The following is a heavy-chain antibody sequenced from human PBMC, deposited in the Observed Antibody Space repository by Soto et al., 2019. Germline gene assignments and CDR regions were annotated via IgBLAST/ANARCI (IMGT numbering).Heavy chain of an antibody. J-gene: IGHJ5*02. D-gene: IGHD3-3*01. V-gene: IGHV4-39*01. CDR3: ASSYIVLRFLEWLPPNWFDP. CDR2: IYYSGST. CDR1: GGSISSSSYY. Sequence: QLQLQESGPGLVKPSETLSLTCTVSGGSISSSSYYWGWIRQPPGKGLEWIGSIYYSGSTYYNPSLKSRVTISVDTSKNPFSLKLSSVTAADSAVYYCASSYIVLRFLEWLPPNWFDPWGQGTLVTVSS.